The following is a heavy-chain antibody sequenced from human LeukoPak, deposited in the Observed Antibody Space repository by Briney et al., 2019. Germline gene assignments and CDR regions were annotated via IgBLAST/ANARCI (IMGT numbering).Heavy chain of an antibody. V-gene: IGHV4-38-2*02. CDR1: GYSISSGYY. D-gene: IGHD6-19*01. CDR3: ARDLYSNGWGYFDY. CDR2: TYHSAST. Sequence: SETLSLTCTISGYSISSGYYWGWIRQPPGKVLDWIGNTYHSASTSYNPSPKRRVTISVDTSENQFSLKLSSVTAADTAVYYCARDLYSNGWGYFDYWGQGTLVTVSS. J-gene: IGHJ4*02.